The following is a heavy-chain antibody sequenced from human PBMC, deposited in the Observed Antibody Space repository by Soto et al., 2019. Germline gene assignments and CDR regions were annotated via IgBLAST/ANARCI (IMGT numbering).Heavy chain of an antibody. J-gene: IGHJ4*02. CDR2: IFYTGTT. D-gene: IGHD2-21*01. CDR1: GGSVSYNSYY. V-gene: IGHV4-39*01. Sequence: SETLSLTCSVSGGSVSYNSYYWGWIRQPPGKGLEWFGGIFYTGTTYYNPSLKDRLSISVDTSKNSFSLNLTSVTAADTAVYFCARLVVVAPVANVWGQGALVTVSS. CDR3: ARLVVVAPVANV.